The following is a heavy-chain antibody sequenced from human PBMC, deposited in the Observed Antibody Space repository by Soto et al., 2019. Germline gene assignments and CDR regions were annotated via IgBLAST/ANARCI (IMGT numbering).Heavy chain of an antibody. V-gene: IGHV3-23*01. CDR1: GFTFSSYA. D-gene: IGHD3-22*01. CDR3: ARAYDSSGYYYFDY. Sequence: GGSLRLSCAASGFTFSSYAMSWVRQAPGKGLEWVSAISGSGGSTYYADSVKGRFTISRDNSKNTLYLQMNSLRAEDTAVYYCARAYDSSGYYYFDYWGQGTLVTVSS. CDR2: ISGSGGST. J-gene: IGHJ4*02.